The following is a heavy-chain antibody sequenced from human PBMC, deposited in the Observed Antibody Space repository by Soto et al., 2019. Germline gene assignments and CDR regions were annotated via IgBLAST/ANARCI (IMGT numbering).Heavy chain of an antibody. J-gene: IGHJ4*02. Sequence: SVKVSCKASGYTFTYYAMHWVRQAPGQRLEWMGWISAYNGNTNYAQKLQGRVTMTTDTSTSTAYMELRSLRSDDTAVYYCARGVYYCGEHSSTCFDSWGQGTLVTVSS. CDR2: ISAYNGNT. D-gene: IGHD3-10*01. CDR3: ARGVYYCGEHSSTCFDS. CDR1: GYTFTYYA. V-gene: IGHV1-18*01.